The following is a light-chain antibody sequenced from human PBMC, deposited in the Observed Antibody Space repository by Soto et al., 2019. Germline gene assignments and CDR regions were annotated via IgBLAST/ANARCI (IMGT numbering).Light chain of an antibody. CDR3: MQALQSWT. V-gene: IGKV2-28*01. CDR1: QILLHINGYNY. J-gene: IGKJ1*01. Sequence: DVVMTQSPLSLPVTLGQPPSISCRSSQILLHINGYNYLDWYLQKPGQSTQLLIYLGSNRASGVADRFSGSGSGTDFTLKISRVEAEDVGVYYCMQALQSWTFGQGTKVDIK. CDR2: LGS.